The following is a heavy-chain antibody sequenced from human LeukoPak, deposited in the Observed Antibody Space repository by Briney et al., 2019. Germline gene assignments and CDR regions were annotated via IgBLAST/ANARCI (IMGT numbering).Heavy chain of an antibody. CDR2: IYYSGST. Sequence: PSENLSLTCTVSGGSISSYYWSWIRQPPGKGLEWIEYIYYSGSTNYNPSLKSRVTISVDTSKNQFSLKLSSVTAADTAVYYCARDPGDSSGYYSPSAWYDYWGQGTLVTVSS. V-gene: IGHV4-59*01. D-gene: IGHD3-22*01. J-gene: IGHJ4*02. CDR1: GGSISSYY. CDR3: ARDPGDSSGYYSPSAWYDY.